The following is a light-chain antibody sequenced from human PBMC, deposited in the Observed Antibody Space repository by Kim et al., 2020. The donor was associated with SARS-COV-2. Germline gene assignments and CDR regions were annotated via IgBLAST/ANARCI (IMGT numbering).Light chain of an antibody. CDR1: QSISGY. J-gene: IGKJ1*01. CDR2: AAS. V-gene: IGKV1-39*01. Sequence: ASVGDRVTITCRASQSISGYLNWYQQKPGKAPNLLIYAASSLQSGVSSRFSGSGSGTDFTLTISSLQPEDFAMYYCQQSSSTPWTFGQGTKVDIK. CDR3: QQSSSTPWT.